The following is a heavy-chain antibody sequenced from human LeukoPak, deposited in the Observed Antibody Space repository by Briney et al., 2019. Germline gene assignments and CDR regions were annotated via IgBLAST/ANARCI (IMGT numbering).Heavy chain of an antibody. CDR1: GFTFSSYE. D-gene: IGHD6-19*01. V-gene: IGHV3-48*03. CDR2: ISSSGSTI. Sequence: GGSLRLSCAASGFTFSSYEMSWVRQAPGKGLEWVSYISSSGSTIYYADSVKGRFTISRDNAKNSLYLQMNSLRAEDTAVYYCARRYSSGWSYYYYGMDVWGQGTTVTVSS. CDR3: ARRYSSGWSYYYYGMDV. J-gene: IGHJ6*02.